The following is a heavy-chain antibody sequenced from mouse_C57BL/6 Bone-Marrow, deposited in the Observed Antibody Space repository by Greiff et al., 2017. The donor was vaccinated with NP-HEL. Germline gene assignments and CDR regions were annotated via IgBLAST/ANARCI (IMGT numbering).Heavy chain of an antibody. CDR2: IWSGGST. J-gene: IGHJ3*01. Sequence: VKLKQSGPGLVQPSQSLSITCTVSGFSLTSYGVHWVRQSPGKGLEWLGVIWSGGSTDYNAAFISRLSISKDNSKSQVFFKMNSLQADDTAIYYCASYGNLWFAYWGQGTLVTVSA. D-gene: IGHD2-1*01. V-gene: IGHV2-2*01. CDR1: GFSLTSYG. CDR3: ASYGNLWFAY.